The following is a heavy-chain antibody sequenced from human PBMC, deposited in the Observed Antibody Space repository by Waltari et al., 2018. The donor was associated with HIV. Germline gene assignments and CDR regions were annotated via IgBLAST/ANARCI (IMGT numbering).Heavy chain of an antibody. CDR2: IADDGINK. V-gene: IGHV3-30*02. J-gene: IGHJ3*02. D-gene: IGHD6-19*01. CDR1: GFTFSSYG. Sequence: QVQLVESGGGVVQPGGCLRLSCAASGFTFSSYGMNWVRQAPGKGMWWAALIADDGINKYYADSVKGRFTVSRDNSKTTLYLQMNSLRAEYTALYYCAKDLFGVAGTDAFDIWGQGTMVTVSS. CDR3: AKDLFGVAGTDAFDI.